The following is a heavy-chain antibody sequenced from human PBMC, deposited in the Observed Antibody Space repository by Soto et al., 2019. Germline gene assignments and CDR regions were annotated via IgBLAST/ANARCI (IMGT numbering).Heavy chain of an antibody. D-gene: IGHD1-26*01. CDR3: AKRPRALLTFDY. CDR2: IKNDGSIT. Sequence: PGGSLRLSCAASGFTFSSYWMHWVRQAPGEGLVWVSRIKNDGSITEYAGSVRGRFTTSRDNSKNTLYLQMNSLRAEDTAIYYCAKRPRALLTFDYWGQGTPVTVSS. J-gene: IGHJ4*02. CDR1: GFTFSSYW. V-gene: IGHV3-74*03.